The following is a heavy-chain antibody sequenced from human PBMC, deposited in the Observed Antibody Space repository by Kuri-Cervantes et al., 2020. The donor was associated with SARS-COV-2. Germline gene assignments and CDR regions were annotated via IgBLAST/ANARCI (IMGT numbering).Heavy chain of an antibody. J-gene: IGHJ3*02. V-gene: IGHV1-2*02. CDR1: GYTFTGYD. D-gene: IGHD7-27*01. CDR3: ARDRVLGSGALDAFDI. Sequence: ATVKVSCKASGYTFTGYDRHWVRQAPGQGLEWRGWINPNSGGTNYAQKFQGRVTMPRDTSISTAYMELSMLRSDDTAVYYCARDRVLGSGALDAFDIWGQGTMVTVSS. CDR2: INPNSGGT.